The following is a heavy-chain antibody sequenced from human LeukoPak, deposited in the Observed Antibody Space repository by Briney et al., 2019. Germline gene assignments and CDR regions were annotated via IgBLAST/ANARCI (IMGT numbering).Heavy chain of an antibody. Sequence: PSETLSLTCAVSGYSISSGYSWGWIRQPPGKGLEWIGSIYHSGNTFYNPSLKSRVTISVDTSKNAFSLRLSSVTATDPAVYYARENSGTFFDYWGQGTLVTVSS. V-gene: IGHV4-38-2*01. J-gene: IGHJ4*02. D-gene: IGHD2-15*01. CDR3: RENSGTFFDY. CDR2: IYHSGNT. CDR1: GYSISSGYS.